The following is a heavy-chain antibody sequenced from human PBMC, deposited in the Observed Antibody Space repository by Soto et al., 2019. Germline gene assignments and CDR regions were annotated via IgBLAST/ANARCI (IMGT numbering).Heavy chain of an antibody. CDR1: GGSISSYY. Sequence: SETLSLTCTVSGGSISSYYWSWIRQPPGKGLEWIGYIYYSGSTNYNPSLKSRVTISVDTSKNQFSLKLSSVTAADTAVYYCARGPKKLIYWGQGTLVTVSS. V-gene: IGHV4-59*01. CDR3: ARGPKKLIY. CDR2: IYYSGST. D-gene: IGHD1-1*01. J-gene: IGHJ4*02.